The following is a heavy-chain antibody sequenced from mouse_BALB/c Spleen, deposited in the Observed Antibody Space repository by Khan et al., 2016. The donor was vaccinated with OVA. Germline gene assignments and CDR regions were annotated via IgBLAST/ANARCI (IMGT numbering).Heavy chain of an antibody. Sequence: VQLEESGGGLVQPGGSRKLSCAASGFTFNNSGMHWVRQAPEKGLEWVAYISGDSNTIYYVDSVKGRFTISRDNPKNTLFLQMSSLMSEDTAMYYGATSYFYGYYFDYWGPGTTLTVS. CDR3: ATSYFYGYYFDY. J-gene: IGHJ2*01. CDR2: ISGDSNTI. CDR1: GFTFNNSG. D-gene: IGHD1-1*01. V-gene: IGHV5-17*02.